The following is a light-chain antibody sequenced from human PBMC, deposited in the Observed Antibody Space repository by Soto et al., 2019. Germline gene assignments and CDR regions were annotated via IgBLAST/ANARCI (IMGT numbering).Light chain of an antibody. V-gene: IGKV3-20*01. J-gene: IGKJ4*01. CDR3: QQYGGSPRVS. CDR1: QTVSDNY. CDR2: GAS. Sequence: EIVLTQSPGALSLSPGERATLSCRASQTVSDNYLAWYQQKPGETPSLLSYGASTSATGIRDKISGSGSGTDFTLTISRLEPEDLAVYYCQQYGGSPRVSFGGGTDVEIK.